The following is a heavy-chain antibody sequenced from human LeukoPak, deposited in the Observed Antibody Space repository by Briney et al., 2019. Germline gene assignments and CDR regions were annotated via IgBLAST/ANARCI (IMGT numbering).Heavy chain of an antibody. Sequence: ASVKVSCKASGHTFTSYGISWVRQAPGQGLEWMGWISGYNGNTNYAQKLQGRVTMTTDTSTRTAYMELRSLRSDDTAVYYCARDLEQHSDYWGQGTLVTVSS. CDR2: ISGYNGNT. J-gene: IGHJ4*02. D-gene: IGHD1/OR15-1a*01. CDR1: GHTFTSYG. V-gene: IGHV1-18*01. CDR3: ARDLEQHSDY.